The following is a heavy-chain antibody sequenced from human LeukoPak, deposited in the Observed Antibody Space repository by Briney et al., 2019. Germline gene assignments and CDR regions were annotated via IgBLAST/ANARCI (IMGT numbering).Heavy chain of an antibody. D-gene: IGHD3-22*01. CDR3: AKGSYYYDSSGRTFDY. V-gene: IGHV3-9*01. J-gene: IGHJ4*02. CDR1: GFTFDDYA. Sequence: GGSLRLSCAAFGFTFDDYAMHWVRQAPGKGLEWVSGISWNSGSIGYADSVKGRFTISRDNAKNSLYLQMNSLRAEDTALYYCAKGSYYYDSSGRTFDYWGQGTLVTVSS. CDR2: ISWNSGSI.